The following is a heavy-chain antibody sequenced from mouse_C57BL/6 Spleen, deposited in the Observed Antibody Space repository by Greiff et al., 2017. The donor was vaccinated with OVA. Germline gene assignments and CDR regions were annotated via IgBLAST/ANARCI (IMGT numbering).Heavy chain of an antibody. CDR1: GYTFTSYW. Sequence: QVQLKQPGAELVRPGTSVKLSCKASGYTFTSYWMHWVKQRPGQGLEWIGVIDPSDSYTNYNQKFKGKATLTVDTSSSTAYMQLSSLTSEDSAVYYCAAITTVTYWGQGTLVTVSA. V-gene: IGHV1-59*01. J-gene: IGHJ3*01. CDR3: AAITTVTY. CDR2: IDPSDSYT. D-gene: IGHD1-1*01.